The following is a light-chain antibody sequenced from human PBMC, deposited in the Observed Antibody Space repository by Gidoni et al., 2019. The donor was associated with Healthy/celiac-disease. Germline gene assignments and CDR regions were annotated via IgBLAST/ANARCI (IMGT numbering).Light chain of an antibody. Sequence: DIVMPQSPDTLSGSLGERATINCKSSQSVLYSSNNTNYLAWYQQKPGQPPKLLIYWASPRESGVPDRFSGSGSGTDLTLTISSLQAEDVAVYYCQQYYSTPFTFGGGTKVEIK. V-gene: IGKV4-1*01. CDR3: QQYYSTPFT. CDR2: WAS. J-gene: IGKJ4*01. CDR1: QSVLYSSNNTNY.